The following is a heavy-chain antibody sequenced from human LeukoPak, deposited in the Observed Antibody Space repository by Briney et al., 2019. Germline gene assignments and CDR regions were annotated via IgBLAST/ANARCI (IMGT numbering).Heavy chain of an antibody. CDR2: IYYSGYT. Sequence: SETLSLTCTVSGGSISTSNYYWGWIRQPPGKGLEWIGTIYYSGYTYYNPSLESRVTIFVDTSKNQFSLKLSSVTAADTAVYYYAKHYMGSYNNRGLDSWGQGTLVTVSS. CDR3: AKHYMGSYNNRGLDS. V-gene: IGHV4-39*01. D-gene: IGHD3-10*01. J-gene: IGHJ4*02. CDR1: GGSISTSNYY.